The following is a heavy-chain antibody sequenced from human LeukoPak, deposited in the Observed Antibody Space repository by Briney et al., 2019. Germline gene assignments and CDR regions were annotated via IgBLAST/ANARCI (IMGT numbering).Heavy chain of an antibody. CDR1: GFTFSSYA. J-gene: IGHJ4*02. Sequence: GGSLRLSCAASGFTFSSYAINWVRQAPGKGLEWVAVISYDGTNKNYADSVKGRFTISRDSSKNTVYLEMNSLRGEDTAVYYCARDPEHYGSGSYLDYRGQGSLVTVSS. CDR3: ARDPEHYGSGSYLDY. CDR2: ISYDGTNK. D-gene: IGHD3-10*01. V-gene: IGHV3-30-3*01.